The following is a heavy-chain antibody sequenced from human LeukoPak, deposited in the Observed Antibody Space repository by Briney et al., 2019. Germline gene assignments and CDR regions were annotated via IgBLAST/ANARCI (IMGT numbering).Heavy chain of an antibody. V-gene: IGHV1-69*04. J-gene: IGHJ4*02. CDR3: ARDRVSGSGSYYYN. CDR2: IIPILGIA. CDR1: GGTFSSYA. D-gene: IGHD3-10*01. Sequence: SVKVSCKASGGTFSSYAISWVRQAPGQGLEWMGRIIPILGIANYAQRFQGRVTITADKSTSTAYMELSSLRSEDTAVYYCARDRVSGSGSYYYNWGQGTLVTVSS.